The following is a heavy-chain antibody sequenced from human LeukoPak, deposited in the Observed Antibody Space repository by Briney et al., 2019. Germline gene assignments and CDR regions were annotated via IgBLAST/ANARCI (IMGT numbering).Heavy chain of an antibody. CDR2: IYSGGST. CDR1: GFTVSSNY. V-gene: IGHV3-66*01. Sequence: GGSLRLSCAASGFTVSSNYMSWVRQAPGKGLEWVSVIYSGGSTYYADSVKGRFTISRDNSKNTLYLQMNSLRAEDTAVYYCARDQGYYDSSGYYPVFDYWGQGTLVTVSS. CDR3: ARDQGYYDSSGYYPVFDY. D-gene: IGHD3-22*01. J-gene: IGHJ4*02.